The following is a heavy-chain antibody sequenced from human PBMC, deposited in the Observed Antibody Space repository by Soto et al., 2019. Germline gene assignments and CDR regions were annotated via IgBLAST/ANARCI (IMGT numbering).Heavy chain of an antibody. CDR3: AAVQLERRSLDY. Sequence: SETLSLTCTVSGGSISSYYWSWIRQPPGKGLEWIGYIYYSGSTNYNPSLKSRVTISVDTSKNQFSLKLSSVTAADTAVYYCAAVQLERRSLDYWGQGTLVTVSS. CDR2: IYYSGST. D-gene: IGHD1-1*01. CDR1: GGSISSYY. J-gene: IGHJ4*02. V-gene: IGHV4-59*01.